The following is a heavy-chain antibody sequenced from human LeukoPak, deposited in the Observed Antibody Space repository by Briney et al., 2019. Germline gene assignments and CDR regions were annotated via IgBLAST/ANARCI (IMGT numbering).Heavy chain of an antibody. CDR3: VRGNAGYGNFDY. J-gene: IGHJ4*02. V-gene: IGHV3-74*01. CDR1: GFTLSSYW. D-gene: IGHD5-18*01. Sequence: GGSLRLSCAASGFTLSSYWMHWVRQAPGKGLVWVARIFSSTSYADSVKGRFTISRDTAKSTLHLEMDTLRAEDTAIYYCVRGNAGYGNFDYWGEGTQVTVSS. CDR2: IFSST.